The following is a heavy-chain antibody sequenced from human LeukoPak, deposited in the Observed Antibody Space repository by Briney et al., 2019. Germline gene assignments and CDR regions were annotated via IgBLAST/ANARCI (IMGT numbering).Heavy chain of an antibody. CDR3: AKGLKWLRLGDAFDI. V-gene: IGHV3-23*01. J-gene: IGHJ3*02. D-gene: IGHD5-12*01. Sequence: GGSLRLSCAASGFTFSSYAMSWIRQAPGKGLEWVSAISGSGGSTYYADSVKGRFTISRDNSKNTLYLQMNSLRAEDTAVYYCAKGLKWLRLGDAFDIWGQGTMATVSS. CDR1: GFTFSSYA. CDR2: ISGSGGST.